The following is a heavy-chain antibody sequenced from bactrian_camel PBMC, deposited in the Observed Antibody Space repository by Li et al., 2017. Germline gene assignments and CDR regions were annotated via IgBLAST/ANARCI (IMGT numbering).Heavy chain of an antibody. V-gene: IGHV3-2*01. CDR1: GYTFNGYY. Sequence: HVQLVESGGGSVQAGGSLRLSCVASGYTFNGYYMTWVRQAPGKGLEWVSRIYDDGSRSYYRDSVKGQFIVSRDNAKNTVYLQLNSLKPVDTAVYYCATATAGGSWALYQYWGQGTQVTVS. J-gene: IGHJ4*01. CDR2: IYDDGSRS. D-gene: IGHD6*01. CDR3: ATATAGGSWALYQY.